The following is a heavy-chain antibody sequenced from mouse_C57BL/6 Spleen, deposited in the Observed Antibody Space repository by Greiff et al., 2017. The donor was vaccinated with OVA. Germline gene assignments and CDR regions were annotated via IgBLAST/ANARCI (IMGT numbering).Heavy chain of an antibody. CDR2: INPNNGGT. CDR1: GYTFTDYY. V-gene: IGHV1-26*01. D-gene: IGHD4-1*01. CDR3: ARMTGPYYFDY. J-gene: IGHJ2*01. Sequence: EVQLQQSGPELVKPGASVKISCKASGYTFTDYYMNWVKQSHGKSLEWIGDINPNNGGTSYNQKFKGKATLTVDKSSSTAYMELRSLTSEDSAVYYCARMTGPYYFDYWGQGTTLTVSS.